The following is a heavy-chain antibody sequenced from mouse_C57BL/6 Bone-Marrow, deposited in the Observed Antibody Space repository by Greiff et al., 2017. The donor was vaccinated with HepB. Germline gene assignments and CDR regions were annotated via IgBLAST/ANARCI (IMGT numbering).Heavy chain of an antibody. V-gene: IGHV1-81*01. D-gene: IGHD1-1*01. CDR1: GYTFTSYG. J-gene: IGHJ1*03. CDR3: ARPITTVGGNWYFDV. Sequence: VQLQQSGAELARPGASVKLSCKASGYTFTSYGISWVKQRTGQGLEWIGEIYPRSGTTYYHEKFKGKATLTADKSSSTAYMELRSLTSEDSAVYFCARPITTVGGNWYFDVWGTGTTVTVSS. CDR2: IYPRSGTT.